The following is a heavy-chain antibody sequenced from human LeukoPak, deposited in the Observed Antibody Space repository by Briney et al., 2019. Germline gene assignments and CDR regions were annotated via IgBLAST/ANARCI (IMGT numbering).Heavy chain of an antibody. CDR3: AKALPGYSSGWYTAYAFDI. J-gene: IGHJ3*02. Sequence: GGSLRLSCAASGFTFSSDSMNWARQAPGKGLEWVSYISSSSFTIHYADSVKGRFTISRDNAKSSLYLQMNSLRAEDTAAYYCAKALPGYSSGWYTAYAFDIWGQGTMVTVSS. CDR2: ISSSSFTI. V-gene: IGHV3-48*01. D-gene: IGHD6-19*01. CDR1: GFTFSSDS.